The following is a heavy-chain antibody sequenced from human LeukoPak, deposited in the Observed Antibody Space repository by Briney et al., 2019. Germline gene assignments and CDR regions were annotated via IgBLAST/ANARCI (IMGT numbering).Heavy chain of an antibody. CDR2: IPYDGSNK. J-gene: IGHJ6*04. CDR1: GFILSSYS. Sequence: PAKSMTLSRAPSGFILSSYSMHWVRQAAGRWLEWVAAIPYDGSNKYYADSMKGRFTISRDNSKNTLYLQMNRLRAEDTAVYYCARESYDILTGYHYYYYGMDVWGKGTTVTVSS. V-gene: IGHV3-30*04. CDR3: ARESYDILTGYHYYYYGMDV. D-gene: IGHD3-9*01.